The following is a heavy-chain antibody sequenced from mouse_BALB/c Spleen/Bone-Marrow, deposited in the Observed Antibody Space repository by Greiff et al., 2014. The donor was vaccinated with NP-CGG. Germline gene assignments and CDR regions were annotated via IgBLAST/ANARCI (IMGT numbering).Heavy chain of an antibody. D-gene: IGHD2-3*01. CDR1: GFTFSSCY. CDR3: AGYYVSWFAY. CDR2: IYAGTGVT. Sequence: QVQLQQPGAELVKPGASVKLSCKTSGFTFSSCYISWLKQTPGQSLEWIASIYAGTGVTTYNQKFTGKAQLTADKSSSTAYMQFSSLTTEDSAIYYCAGYYVSWFAYWGQGTLVTVSA. V-gene: IGHV1-77*01. J-gene: IGHJ3*01.